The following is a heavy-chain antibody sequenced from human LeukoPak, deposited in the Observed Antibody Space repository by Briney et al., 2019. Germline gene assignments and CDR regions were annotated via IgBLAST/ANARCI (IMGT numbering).Heavy chain of an antibody. CDR2: IYYSGST. CDR1: GGSISSSSYY. V-gene: IGHV4-39*01. D-gene: IGHD2-2*01. Sequence: PSETLSLTCTVSGGSISSSSYYWGWIRQPPGKGLEWIGSIYYSGSTYYNPSLKSRVTISADTSKNQFSLKLSSVTAADTAVYYCAVNIVVVPAAIDYYMDVWGKGTTVTVSS. CDR3: AVNIVVVPAAIDYYMDV. J-gene: IGHJ6*03.